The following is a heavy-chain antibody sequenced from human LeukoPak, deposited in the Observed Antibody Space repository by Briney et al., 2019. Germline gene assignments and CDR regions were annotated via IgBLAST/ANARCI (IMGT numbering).Heavy chain of an antibody. J-gene: IGHJ6*03. CDR3: ARPRRDYYYYYYMDV. CDR1: GYSISSGYY. V-gene: IGHV4-38-2*01. Sequence: KASETLSLTCAVSGYSISSGYYWGWIRQPPGKGLEWIGSIYHSGSTYYNPSLKSRVTISVDMSKNQFSLKLSSVTAADTAVYYCARPRRDYYYYYYMDVWGKGTTVTVSS. CDR2: IYHSGST.